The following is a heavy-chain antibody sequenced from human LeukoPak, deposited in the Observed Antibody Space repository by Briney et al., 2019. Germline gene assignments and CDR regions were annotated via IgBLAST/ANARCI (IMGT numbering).Heavy chain of an antibody. D-gene: IGHD5-12*01. CDR3: ARVVSRLSFYSYVDIVAGDYYFDY. J-gene: IGHJ4*02. CDR2: IYYSGST. Sequence: KPGGSLRLSCVASGFTFRDYYMSWIRQPPGKGLEWIGYIYYSGSTYYNPSLKSRVTISVDTSKNQFSLKLSSVTAADTAVYYCARVVSRLSFYSYVDIVAGDYYFDYWGQGTLVTVSS. CDR1: GFTFRDYY. V-gene: IGHV4-30-4*08.